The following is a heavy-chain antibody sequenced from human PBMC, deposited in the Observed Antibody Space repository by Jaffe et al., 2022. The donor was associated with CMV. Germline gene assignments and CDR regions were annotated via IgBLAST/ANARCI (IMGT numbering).Heavy chain of an antibody. J-gene: IGHJ4*02. CDR2: IWYDGSNK. CDR3: ARDGRPTVAIFDY. CDR1: GFTFSSYG. V-gene: IGHV3-33*08. Sequence: QVQLVESGGGVVQPGRSLRLSCAASGFTFSSYGMHWVRQAPGKGLEWVAVIWYDGSNKYYADSVKGRFTISRDNSKNTLYLQMNSLRAEDTAVYYCARDGRPTVAIFDYWGQGTLVTVSS. D-gene: IGHD4-4*01.